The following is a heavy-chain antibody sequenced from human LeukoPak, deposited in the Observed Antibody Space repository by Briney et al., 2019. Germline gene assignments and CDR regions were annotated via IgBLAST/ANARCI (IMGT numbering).Heavy chain of an antibody. Sequence: ASVKVSCKASGYTFTSYYMHWIRQAPGQGLEWMGIINPSGGGTSYAQKLQGRVTMTTDTSTSTAYMELRSLRSDDTAVYYCAREKLGKYYYDSSGYYGGDHWGQGTLVTVSS. CDR3: AREKLGKYYYDSSGYYGGDH. CDR1: GYTFTSYY. V-gene: IGHV1-46*01. J-gene: IGHJ4*02. D-gene: IGHD3-22*01. CDR2: INPSGGGT.